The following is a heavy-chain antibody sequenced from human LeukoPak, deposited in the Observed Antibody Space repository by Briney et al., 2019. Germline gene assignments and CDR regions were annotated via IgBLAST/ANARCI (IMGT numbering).Heavy chain of an antibody. CDR1: GGSITSSNYL. Sequence: PSETLSLTCSVSGGSITSSNYLWGWVRQPPGKGLEWVGSISDSGSPYYNPSLKSRITISADTPKNQFSLRLSSLTAADTAIYYCARHSGNWFETFEYWGQGTLVTVSS. CDR2: ISDSGSP. D-gene: IGHD1-1*01. CDR3: ARHSGNWFETFEY. J-gene: IGHJ4*02. V-gene: IGHV4-39*01.